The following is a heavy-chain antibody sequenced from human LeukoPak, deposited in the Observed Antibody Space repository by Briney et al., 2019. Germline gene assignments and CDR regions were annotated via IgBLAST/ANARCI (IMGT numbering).Heavy chain of an antibody. J-gene: IGHJ4*02. D-gene: IGHD4-17*01. Sequence: PGGSLRLSCAASGFTFSLHAIHWVRQAPGKGLEWVALISYDGNNKDYADSVKGRFTISRDNSKNTLYLQMNSLRPGDTAMYYCARGSDYGDSLNYFDYWGQGTLVTVSS. V-gene: IGHV3-30-3*01. CDR2: ISYDGNNK. CDR1: GFTFSLHA. CDR3: ARGSDYGDSLNYFDY.